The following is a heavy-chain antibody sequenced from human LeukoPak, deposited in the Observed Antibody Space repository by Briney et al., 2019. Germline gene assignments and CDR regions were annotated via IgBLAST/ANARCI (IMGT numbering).Heavy chain of an antibody. CDR1: GGSFSGYY. Sequence: SETLSLTCAVYGGSFSGYYWSWIRQPPGKGLEWIGYIYYSGSTNYNPSLKSRVTISVGTSKSQFSLKLSSVTAADTAVYYCARSRTTYYYDPFDYWGQGTLVTVSS. D-gene: IGHD3-22*01. J-gene: IGHJ4*02. V-gene: IGHV4-59*01. CDR2: IYYSGST. CDR3: ARSRTTYYYDPFDY.